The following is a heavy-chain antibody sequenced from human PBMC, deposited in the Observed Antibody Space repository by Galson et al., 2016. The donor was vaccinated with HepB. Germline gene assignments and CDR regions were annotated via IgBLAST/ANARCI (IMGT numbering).Heavy chain of an antibody. Sequence: SLRLSCAASGFTFSNYNMDWVRQAPGRGLEWLSYISSGSTTILYADSVKGRFTISRDDAKNSLYLQMNSLRDEDTAVYYCVRASPTYYYDLWGQGTLVAVSS. D-gene: IGHD3-22*01. CDR2: ISSGSTTI. J-gene: IGHJ4*02. V-gene: IGHV3-48*02. CDR3: VRASPTYYYDL. CDR1: GFTFSNYN.